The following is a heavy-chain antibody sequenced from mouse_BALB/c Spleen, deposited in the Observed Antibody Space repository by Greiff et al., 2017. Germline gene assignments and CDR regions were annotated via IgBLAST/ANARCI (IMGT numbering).Heavy chain of an antibody. CDR1: GFTFSSYG. Sequence: EVQRVESGGDLVKPGGSLKLSCAASGFTFSSYGMSWVRQTPDKRLEWVATISSGGRYTYYPDSVKGRFTISRDNAKNTLYLQMSSLKSEDTAMYYCARHQDYYGRSYGYFDVWGAGTTVTVSS. CDR3: ARHQDYYGRSYGYFDV. D-gene: IGHD1-1*01. CDR2: ISSGGRYT. J-gene: IGHJ1*01. V-gene: IGHV5-6*01.